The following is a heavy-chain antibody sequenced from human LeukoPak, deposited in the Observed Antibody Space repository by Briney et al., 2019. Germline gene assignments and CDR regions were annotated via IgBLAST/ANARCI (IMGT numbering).Heavy chain of an antibody. CDR2: ISYDGSNK. J-gene: IGHJ4*02. Sequence: GRSLRLSCAASGFTFSSYGMHWVRQAPGKGLEWVAVISYDGSNKYYADSVKGRFTISRDNSKNTLYLQMNSLRADDTAVYYCAKGDQLLGYFDYWGQGTLVTVSS. CDR1: GFTFSSYG. V-gene: IGHV3-30*18. CDR3: AKGDQLLGYFDY. D-gene: IGHD2-2*01.